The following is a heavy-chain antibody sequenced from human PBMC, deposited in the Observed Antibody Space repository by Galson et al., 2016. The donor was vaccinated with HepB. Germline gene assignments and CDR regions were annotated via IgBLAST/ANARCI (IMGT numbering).Heavy chain of an antibody. CDR3: ARRGIAVAGRGGIDY. Sequence: QSGAEVKKPGESLKISCKGSGYRFTNYWIGWVRQMPGKGLEWMGIIFPDDSDTRYSPSFQGQVTFSADKSISTAYLQWSSLQASDTAVYYCARRGIAVAGRGGIDYWGQGTLVTVSS. CDR2: IFPDDSDT. J-gene: IGHJ4*02. CDR1: GYRFTNYW. V-gene: IGHV5-51*01. D-gene: IGHD6-19*01.